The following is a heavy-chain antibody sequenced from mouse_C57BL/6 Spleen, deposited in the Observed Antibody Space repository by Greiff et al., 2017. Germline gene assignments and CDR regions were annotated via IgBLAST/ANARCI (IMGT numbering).Heavy chain of an antibody. CDR3: ARSGYGGAMDY. V-gene: IGHV1-52*01. CDR2: IDPSDSET. Sequence: QVQLQQPGAELVRPGSSVKLSCKASGYTFTSYWMHWVKQRPIQGLEWIGNIDPSDSETHYNQKFKDKATLTVDKSSSTAYMQLSSLTSEDSAVYYCARSGYGGAMDYWGQGTSVTVSS. D-gene: IGHD3-1*01. CDR1: GYTFTSYW. J-gene: IGHJ4*01.